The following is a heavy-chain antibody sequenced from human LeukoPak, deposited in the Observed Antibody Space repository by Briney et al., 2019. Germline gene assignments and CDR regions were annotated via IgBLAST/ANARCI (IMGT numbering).Heavy chain of an antibody. CDR1: GGTFSSYA. CDR2: IIPIFGTA. J-gene: IGHJ6*02. D-gene: IGHD5-18*01. V-gene: IGHV1-69*13. Sequence: ASVKVSCKASGGTFSSYAISWVRQAPGQGLEWVGGIIPIFGTANYAQKFQGRVTITADESTSTAYMELSSLRSEDTAVYYCARERVQLWSNYYYYGMDVWGQGTTVTVSS. CDR3: ARERVQLWSNYYYYGMDV.